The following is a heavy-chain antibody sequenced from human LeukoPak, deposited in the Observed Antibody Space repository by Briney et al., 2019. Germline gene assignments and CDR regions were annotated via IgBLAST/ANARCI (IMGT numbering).Heavy chain of an antibody. CDR3: AKWGDYDVLTGYYVPDY. Sequence: GASLRLSCAASGFTFSNYAMSWVRQAPGKGLEGVSAILGSGGSTYYADSAKGRFTVSRDNSKSTLYLQMNSLRAEDTALYYCAKWGDYDVLTGYYVPDYWGQGTLVTVSS. CDR1: GFTFSNYA. J-gene: IGHJ4*02. D-gene: IGHD3-9*01. V-gene: IGHV3-23*01. CDR2: ILGSGGST.